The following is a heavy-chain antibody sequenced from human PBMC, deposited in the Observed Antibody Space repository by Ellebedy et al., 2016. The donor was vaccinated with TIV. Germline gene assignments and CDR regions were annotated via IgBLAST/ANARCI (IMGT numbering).Heavy chain of an antibody. D-gene: IGHD3-22*01. V-gene: IGHV3-7*01. CDR2: IKGDGSKT. Sequence: GESLKISXAASGFTFSNTWMSWVRQAPGKGLEWVAKIKGDGSKTYHVDSVKGRFTISRDNAKNSLNLQMNSLRAEDTAVYYCARGSYDDGSDYPWAYWGQGTLVTVSS. CDR3: ARGSYDDGSDYPWAY. CDR1: GFTFSNTW. J-gene: IGHJ4*02.